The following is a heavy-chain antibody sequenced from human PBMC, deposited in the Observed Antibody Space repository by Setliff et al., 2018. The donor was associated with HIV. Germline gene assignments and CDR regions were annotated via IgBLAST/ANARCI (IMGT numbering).Heavy chain of an antibody. Sequence: PSETLSLSCATSGFTFSAHCMDWVRQAPGKGLEWIGEINHSGSTNYNPSLKSRVTMSVDTSKTQFSLKLSSVPAADTAVYYSAREGSYGDYLIYFYYMDVWGKGTTVTVSS. CDR1: GFTFSAHC. V-gene: IGHV4-34*01. CDR2: INHSGST. CDR3: AREGSYGDYLIYFYYMDV. D-gene: IGHD4-17*01. J-gene: IGHJ6*03.